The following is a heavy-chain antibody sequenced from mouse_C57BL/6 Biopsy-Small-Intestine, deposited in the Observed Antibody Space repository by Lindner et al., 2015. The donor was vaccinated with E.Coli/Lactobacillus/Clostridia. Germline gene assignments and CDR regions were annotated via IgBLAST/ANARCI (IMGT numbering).Heavy chain of an antibody. D-gene: IGHD2-5*01. J-gene: IGHJ1*03. CDR3: ARKFSNSRYWYFDV. CDR2: INPNNGGT. CDR1: GFTFTDYN. Sequence: VQLQESGAELMKPGASVKISCKASGFTFTDYNMDWVKQSHGKSLEWIGDINPNNGGTIYNQKFKGKATLTVDKSSSTAYMELRSLTSEDTAVYYCARKFSNSRYWYFDVWGTGTTVTVSS. V-gene: IGHV1-18*01.